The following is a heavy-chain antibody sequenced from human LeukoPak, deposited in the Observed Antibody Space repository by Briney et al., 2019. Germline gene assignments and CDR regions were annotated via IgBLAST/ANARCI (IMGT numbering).Heavy chain of an antibody. CDR1: GYTFTSYG. J-gene: IGHJ4*02. Sequence: GASVKVSCKASGYTFTSYGISWVQQAPGQGLEWMGGISAYNGSTNYAQKLQGRVTMTTDTSTSTAYMELRSLRSDDTAVYYCARDYDYVWGSYRYRAVRDYWGQGTLVTVSS. CDR3: ARDYDYVWGSYRYRAVRDY. CDR2: ISAYNGST. V-gene: IGHV1-18*01. D-gene: IGHD3-16*02.